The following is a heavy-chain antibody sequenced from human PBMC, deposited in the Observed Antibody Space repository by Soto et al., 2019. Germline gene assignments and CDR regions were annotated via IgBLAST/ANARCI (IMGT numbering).Heavy chain of an antibody. CDR1: GGSISSYY. CDR3: ARAQLFGVVISYFDY. Sequence: SETLSLTCTVSGGSISSYYWSWIRQPPGKGLEWIGYIYYSGSTNYNPSLKSRVTISVDTSKNQFSLKLSSVTAADTAVYYCARAQLFGVVISYFDYWGQGTLVTVSS. J-gene: IGHJ4*02. CDR2: IYYSGST. V-gene: IGHV4-59*01. D-gene: IGHD3-3*01.